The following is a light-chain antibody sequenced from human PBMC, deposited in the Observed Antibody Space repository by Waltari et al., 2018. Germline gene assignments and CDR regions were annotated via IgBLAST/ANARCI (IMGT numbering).Light chain of an antibody. CDR3: QQRRNWPLT. Sequence: DIVLTQSPAILSLSPGDRPSLSCRASQSVTNYLAWYQQKPGQAPRLLIYDTSNRATGIPARFSGSGFATDFTLTISSLEPDDFAVYYCQQRRNWPLTFGGGTKVEIK. CDR2: DTS. J-gene: IGKJ4*01. CDR1: QSVTNY. V-gene: IGKV3-11*01.